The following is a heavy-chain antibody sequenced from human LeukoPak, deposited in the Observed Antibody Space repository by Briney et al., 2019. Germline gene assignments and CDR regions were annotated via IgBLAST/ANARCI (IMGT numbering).Heavy chain of an antibody. V-gene: IGHV4-39*01. CDR2: IYYSGST. D-gene: IGHD3-16*01. Sequence: SETLSLTCIVSGGSISSSDYYWGWIRQPPGKGLEWIATIYYSGSTYYNPSLRSRVTISVDTFKNQFFLRLTSVTAADTAVYYCASYLRGSYFDYWGQGTLVTVSS. CDR3: ASYLRGSYFDY. CDR1: GGSISSSDYY. J-gene: IGHJ4*02.